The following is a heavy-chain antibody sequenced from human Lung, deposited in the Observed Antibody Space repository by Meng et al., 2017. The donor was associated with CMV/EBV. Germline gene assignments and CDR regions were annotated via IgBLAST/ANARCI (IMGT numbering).Heavy chain of an antibody. CDR1: GFTFSSYE. CDR2: ISSSGSII. D-gene: IGHD3-10*01. J-gene: IGHJ4*02. CDR3: AREAYYGSGRLDY. V-gene: IGHV3-48*03. Sequence: SCGASGFTFSSYEMNWVRQAPGKGLEWLSYISSSGSIIYYTDSVKGRFTISRDNAKNSLYLQMNSLRAEDTAVYYCAREAYYGSGRLDYWGQGTLVTVSS.